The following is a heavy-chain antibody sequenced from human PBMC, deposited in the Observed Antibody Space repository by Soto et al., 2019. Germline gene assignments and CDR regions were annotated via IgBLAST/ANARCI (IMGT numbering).Heavy chain of an antibody. D-gene: IGHD3-10*01. V-gene: IGHV4-4*02. Sequence: QVQLQESGPGLVKPSGTLSLTCAVSGGSISSSNWWSWVRQPPGKGLEWIGEIYHSGSTNYNPSLKIRVTISVDKSKNKLSLKLSSVTAADTAVYYCARAHLAHGSGRSWFDPWGQGTLVTVSS. CDR2: IYHSGST. CDR1: GGSISSSNW. J-gene: IGHJ5*02. CDR3: ARAHLAHGSGRSWFDP.